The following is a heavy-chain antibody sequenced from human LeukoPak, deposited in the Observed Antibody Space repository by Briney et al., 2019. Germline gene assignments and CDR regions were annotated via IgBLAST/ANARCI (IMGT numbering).Heavy chain of an antibody. CDR3: ARNRYSYGYGSDDAFDI. V-gene: IGHV4-59*01. CDR1: GGSLSSYY. J-gene: IGHJ3*02. Sequence: SETLSLTCTVSGGSLSSYYWSWIRQPPGKGLEWIGYIYYSGSTNYNPSLKSRVTISVDTSKNQFSLKLSSVTAADTAVYYCARNRYSYGYGSDDAFDIWGQGTMVTVSS. D-gene: IGHD5-18*01. CDR2: IYYSGST.